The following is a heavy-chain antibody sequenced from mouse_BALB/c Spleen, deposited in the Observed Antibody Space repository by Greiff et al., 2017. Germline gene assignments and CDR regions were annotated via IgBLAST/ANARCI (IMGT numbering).Heavy chain of an antibody. D-gene: IGHD2-1*01. CDR2: IDPYYGGT. CDR3: ERFAPIYYGNYEVAMDY. Sequence: EVQLQQSGPELEKPGASVKISCKASGYSFTGYNMNWVKQSTGKSLEWIGNIDPYYGGTSYNQKFKGKATLTVDKSSSTAYMQLKSLTSEDSAVYYCERFAPIYYGNYEVAMDYWGQGTSVTVSS. CDR1: GYSFTGYN. J-gene: IGHJ4*01. V-gene: IGHV1-39*01.